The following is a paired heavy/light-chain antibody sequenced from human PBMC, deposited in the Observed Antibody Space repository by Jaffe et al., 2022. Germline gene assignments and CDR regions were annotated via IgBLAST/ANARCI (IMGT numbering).Light chain of an antibody. CDR1: QSVTNNY. J-gene: IGKJ2*01. CDR3: QQFGNSPPMYT. CDR2: GAS. V-gene: IGKV3-20*01. Sequence: EIVLTQSPGTLSLSPGERATLSCRASQSVTNNYLAWYQHKPGQAPRLLIYGASRRATGIPDRFSGSGSGTDFTLTISRLEPEDFAVYYCQQFGNSPPMYTFGQGTKLEIK.
Heavy chain of an antibody. CDR3: ARHCNTACQDS. CDR1: GGSISSWNW. CDR2: MYLGGTT. J-gene: IGHJ4*02. D-gene: IGHD2-15*01. Sequence: QVQLQESGPGLVKPSGTLSLTCTISGGSISSWNWWSWVRQPPGKGLEWIGEMYLGGTTNYNPSLKSRVTISVDKSKNQFSLNLSSVTAADTAVYYCARHCNTACQDSWGQGTLVTVSS. V-gene: IGHV4-4*02.